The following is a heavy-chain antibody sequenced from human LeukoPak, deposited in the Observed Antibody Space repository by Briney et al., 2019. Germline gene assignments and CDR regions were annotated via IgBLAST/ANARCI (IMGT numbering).Heavy chain of an antibody. Sequence: GGSLRLSCAASGFIFSNYAMSCVRQAPGKGLEWVSAISGSGLRTYYADSVKGRFTISRDISKNTLYLQIDSLRAEDTAVYYCAKDRVSMIVVVAFDIWGQGTMVTVSS. D-gene: IGHD3-22*01. CDR1: GFIFSNYA. V-gene: IGHV3-23*01. CDR3: AKDRVSMIVVVAFDI. CDR2: ISGSGLRT. J-gene: IGHJ3*02.